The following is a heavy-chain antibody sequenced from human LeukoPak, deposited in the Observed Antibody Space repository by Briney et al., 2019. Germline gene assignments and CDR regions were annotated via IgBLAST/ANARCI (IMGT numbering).Heavy chain of an antibody. CDR3: ARGRYYDSSGQRNYYFDY. D-gene: IGHD3-22*01. Sequence: SETLSLTCAVYGGSFSGYYWSWIRQPPGKGLEWIGEINHSGSTNYNPSLKSRVTISVDTSNNQFSLKLSSVTAADTAVYYCARGRYYDSSGQRNYYFDYWGQGTLVTVSS. J-gene: IGHJ4*02. CDR1: GGSFSGYY. V-gene: IGHV4-34*01. CDR2: INHSGST.